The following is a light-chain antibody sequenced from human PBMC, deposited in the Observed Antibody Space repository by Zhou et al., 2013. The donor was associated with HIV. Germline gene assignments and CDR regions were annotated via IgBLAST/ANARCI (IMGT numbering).Light chain of an antibody. CDR2: GTS. Sequence: DIQMTQSPSSLSASVGDRVTITCRASQNISYRLNWYQQKPGKAPKFLIYGTSSFQSGVPTRFSGSGSGTDFTLIISSLQLEDLATYYCQQSYRTPLTFGGGTRVEIK. CDR1: QNISYR. CDR3: QQSYRTPLT. V-gene: IGKV1-39*01. J-gene: IGKJ4*01.